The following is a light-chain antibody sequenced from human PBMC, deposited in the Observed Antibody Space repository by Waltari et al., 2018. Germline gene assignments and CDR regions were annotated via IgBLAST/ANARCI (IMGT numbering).Light chain of an antibody. J-gene: IGLJ3*02. CDR2: EVS. CDR1: SSDVGGYNF. Sequence: QSALTQPASVSGSLGQSITISCTGTSSDVGGYNFVSWYQQDPGKAPKLMSYEVSNRPSGVSNRFSGSQSGNAASLTISGLQAGDEADYYCSSHTTSSIWVFGGGTKVTVL. CDR3: SSHTTSSIWV. V-gene: IGLV2-14*01.